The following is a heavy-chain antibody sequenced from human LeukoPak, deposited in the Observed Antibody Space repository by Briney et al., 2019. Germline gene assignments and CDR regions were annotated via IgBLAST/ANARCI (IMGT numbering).Heavy chain of an antibody. J-gene: IGHJ6*03. Sequence: SETLSLTCAVYGGSFSDYYWSWIRQPPGKGLEWIGEINPSGSTNYSPSLKSRVTISVDTSKNQFSLKLSSVTAADTAVYYCARGSRIRYYYYYYMGVWGKGTTVTVSS. CDR2: INPSGST. CDR1: GGSFSDYY. V-gene: IGHV4-34*01. D-gene: IGHD2-21*01. CDR3: ARGSRIRYYYYYYMGV.